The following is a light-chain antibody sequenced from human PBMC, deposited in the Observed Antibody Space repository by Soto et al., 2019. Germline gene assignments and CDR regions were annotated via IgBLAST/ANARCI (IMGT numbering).Light chain of an antibody. CDR1: SSDVGGYNY. CDR2: DVN. J-gene: IGLJ2*01. V-gene: IGLV2-14*03. Sequence: QSALTQPASMSGSPGQSITISCTGTSSDVGGYNYVSWYRQHPGKAPKLMIYDVNNRPSGVSNRFSGSKSGNTASLTISGLQAEDEGDYYCSSHSSSSTLVGLGGVTTLTVL. CDR3: SSHSSSSTLVG.